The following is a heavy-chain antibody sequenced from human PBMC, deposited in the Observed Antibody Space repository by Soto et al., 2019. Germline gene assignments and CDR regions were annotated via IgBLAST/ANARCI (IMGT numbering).Heavy chain of an antibody. CDR3: VRSGPYSSGGTRWFDP. Sequence: QVQLVQSGAEVKKPGASVKVSCKASGYTFTSYYMHWVRQAPGQGLEWMGIINPSGGSTSYAQKFQGRVTMTRDTSTSTVYMELSSLRSEDTAVYYCVRSGPYSSGGTRWFDPWGQGTLVTVSS. J-gene: IGHJ5*02. V-gene: IGHV1-46*01. D-gene: IGHD6-19*01. CDR1: GYTFTSYY. CDR2: INPSGGST.